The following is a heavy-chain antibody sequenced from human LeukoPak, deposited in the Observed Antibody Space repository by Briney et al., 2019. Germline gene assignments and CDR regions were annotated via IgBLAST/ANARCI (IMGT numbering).Heavy chain of an antibody. D-gene: IGHD3-22*01. V-gene: IGHV1-2*02. Sequence: ASVKVSCKASGYTFTGYYMHWVRQAPGQGLEWMGWINPNSGGTNYAQKFQGRVTMTRDTSISTAYMEQSRLRSDDTAVYYCARAGNYDSPYCFYYFDVWGKGTTVTVSS. J-gene: IGHJ6*03. CDR3: ARAGNYDSPYCFYYFDV. CDR1: GYTFTGYY. CDR2: INPNSGGT.